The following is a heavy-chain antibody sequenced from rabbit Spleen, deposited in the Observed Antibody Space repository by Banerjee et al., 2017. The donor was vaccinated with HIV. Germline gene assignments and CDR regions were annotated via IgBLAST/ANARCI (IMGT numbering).Heavy chain of an antibody. CDR2: IDTNDGDT. J-gene: IGHJ4*01. CDR3: ARDLVAIIGWNFNL. V-gene: IGHV1S45*01. CDR1: GFSFSSNW. D-gene: IGHD1-1*01. Sequence: LEESGGGLVKPGGTLTLTCTVSGFSFSSNWICWVRQAPGKGLEWIACIDTNDGDTDYANWPKGRFTISRTSSTTVTLQMTSLTAADRAAYFCARDLVAIIGWNFNLWGQGTLVTVS.